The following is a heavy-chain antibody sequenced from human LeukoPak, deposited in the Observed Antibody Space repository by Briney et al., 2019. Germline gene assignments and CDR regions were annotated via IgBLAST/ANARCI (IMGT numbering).Heavy chain of an antibody. Sequence: SETLSLTCTVSVGSIGSYYWSWIRQPPGEGLEWIGYVYYSGITSHNPSLKRRVTIAVDTSKNQFSRTLSSVTAADTAVYYCARDYDDRRGEAFDIWGLGTMVTASS. D-gene: IGHD3-22*01. CDR2: VYYSGIT. J-gene: IGHJ3*02. CDR1: VGSIGSYY. CDR3: ARDYDDRRGEAFDI. V-gene: IGHV4-59*01.